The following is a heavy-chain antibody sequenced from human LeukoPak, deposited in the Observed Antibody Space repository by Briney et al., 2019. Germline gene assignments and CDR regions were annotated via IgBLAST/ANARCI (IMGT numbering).Heavy chain of an antibody. J-gene: IGHJ4*02. CDR1: GFTFSSYA. V-gene: IGHV3-23*01. CDR2: ITGSGDGT. Sequence: PGGSLRLSCAASGFTFSSYAMMWVRQSPEKGLEWVSSITGSGDGTYYADSVRGRFTIPRDNSKNTLYLQMNSLRAEDTAVYFCVKGFVHPTYYFEYWGQGTLVTVSS. D-gene: IGHD3-10*01. CDR3: VKGFVHPTYYFEY.